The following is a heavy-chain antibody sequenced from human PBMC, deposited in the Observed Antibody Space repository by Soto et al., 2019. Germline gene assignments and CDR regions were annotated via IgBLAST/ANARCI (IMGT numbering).Heavy chain of an antibody. CDR1: GDSLNSDYS. D-gene: IGHD6-19*01. V-gene: IGHV4-4*02. CDR2: IYYSGGT. CDR3: ARDTGWGLGY. J-gene: IGHJ4*02. Sequence: QVQLQESGPGLVRPSGTLSLTCAVSGDSLNSDYSWTWVRRPPGKGLEWIAEIYYSGGTSYNPSLKGRVTISMDKSKNQFSLNLTSVTAADTAMYYCARDTGWGLGYWGQGTLVIVSS.